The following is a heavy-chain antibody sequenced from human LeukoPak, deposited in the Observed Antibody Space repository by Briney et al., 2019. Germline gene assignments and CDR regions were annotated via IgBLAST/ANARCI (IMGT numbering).Heavy chain of an antibody. V-gene: IGHV1-24*01. CDR3: ATGGPVLLWFGR. J-gene: IGHJ4*02. Sequence: ASVKVSCKVSGYTLTELSMHWVRQAPGKGLEWMGGFDPEDGETIYAQKFQGRVTMTEDTSTDTAYMGLSSLRSEDTAVYYCATGGPVLLWFGRWGQGTLVTVSS. CDR2: FDPEDGET. D-gene: IGHD3-10*01. CDR1: GYTLTELS.